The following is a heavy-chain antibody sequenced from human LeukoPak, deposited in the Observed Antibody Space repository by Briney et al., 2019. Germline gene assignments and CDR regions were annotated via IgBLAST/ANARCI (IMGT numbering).Heavy chain of an antibody. CDR3: ARGSYYGDHDY. CDR2: IYTSGST. V-gene: IGHV4-4*07. CDR1: GGSISSYY. Sequence: SETLSLTCTVSGGSISSYYWSWIRQPAGKGLEWIGRIYTSGSTNYSPSLKSRVTMSVDTSKNQFSLNLSSETAADTAVYYCARGSYYGDHDYWGQGTLVTVSS. J-gene: IGHJ4*02. D-gene: IGHD4-17*01.